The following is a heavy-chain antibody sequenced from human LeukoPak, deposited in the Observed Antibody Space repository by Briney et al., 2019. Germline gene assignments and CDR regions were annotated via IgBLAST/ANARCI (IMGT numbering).Heavy chain of an antibody. CDR3: ATRMSAAGTSFDY. CDR2: INHSGST. V-gene: IGHV4-34*01. D-gene: IGHD6-13*01. J-gene: IGHJ4*02. Sequence: KSSETLSLTCAVYGGFFSGYYWSWIRQPPGKGLEWIGEINHSGSTNYNPSLKSRVTISVDTSKNQFSLKLSSVTAADTAVFYCATRMSAAGTSFDYWGQGTLVTVSS. CDR1: GGFFSGYY.